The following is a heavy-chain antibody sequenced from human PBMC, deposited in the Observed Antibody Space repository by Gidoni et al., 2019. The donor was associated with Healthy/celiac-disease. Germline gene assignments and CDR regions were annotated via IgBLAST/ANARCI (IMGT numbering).Heavy chain of an antibody. J-gene: IGHJ4*02. V-gene: IGHV3-53*01. CDR3: ARLDSGYDLSFDY. D-gene: IGHD5-12*01. Sequence: EVQLVESGGGLIQPGGSLRLSWAASGCTFSSNYMSWVRQAPGKGLEWVSVIYSGGSTYYADSVKGRFTISRDNSKNTLYLQMNSLRAEDTAVYYCARLDSGYDLSFDYWGQGTLVTVSS. CDR1: GCTFSSNY. CDR2: IYSGGST.